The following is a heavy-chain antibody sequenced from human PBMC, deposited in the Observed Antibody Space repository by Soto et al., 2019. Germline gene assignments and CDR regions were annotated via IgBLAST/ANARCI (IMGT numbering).Heavy chain of an antibody. CDR1: GFTFSSYA. D-gene: IGHD2-2*01. Sequence: EVQLLESGGGLVQPGGSLRLSCAASGFTFSSYAMSWVRQAPGKGLEWVSAISGSGGSTYYADSVKGRFTISRANSKNTLYLQMNSPRAEDTAVYYCAQGRGYCSSTSCYVGSDYWGQGTLVTVSS. J-gene: IGHJ4*02. CDR3: AQGRGYCSSTSCYVGSDY. V-gene: IGHV3-23*01. CDR2: ISGSGGST.